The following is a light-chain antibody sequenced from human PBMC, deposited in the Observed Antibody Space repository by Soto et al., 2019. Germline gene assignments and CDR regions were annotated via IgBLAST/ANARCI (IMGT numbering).Light chain of an antibody. CDR2: DVN. Sequence: QSALTRPASVSGSPGQSITISCTGTSSDVGGYNFVSWYQQHPGKVPKLMIFDVNRRPSGVSDRFSGSKSGNTASLTISGLQAEDAGDYYLCSYTSSSTHVFGRGTKLTVL. CDR1: SSDVGGYNF. V-gene: IGLV2-14*03. J-gene: IGLJ1*01. CDR3: CSYTSSSTHV.